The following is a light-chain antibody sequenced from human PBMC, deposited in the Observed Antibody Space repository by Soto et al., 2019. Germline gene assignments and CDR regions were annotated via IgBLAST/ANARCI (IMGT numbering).Light chain of an antibody. J-gene: IGKJ1*01. CDR3: QHYNAFPWP. Sequence: DIQMTQSPSTLSASVGDRVTITCRASQSISSWLAWYQQKPGKAPKLLIYDVSSLESGVPSRFSGSGSGTEFTLTISSLQPDDFATYYCQHYNAFPWPFGQGTKVEIK. CDR1: QSISSW. CDR2: DVS. V-gene: IGKV1-5*01.